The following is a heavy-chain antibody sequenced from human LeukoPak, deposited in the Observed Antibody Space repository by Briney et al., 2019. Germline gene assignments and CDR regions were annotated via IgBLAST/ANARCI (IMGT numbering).Heavy chain of an antibody. J-gene: IGHJ4*02. CDR3: ARDGESWGWDLSDH. D-gene: IGHD3-16*02. V-gene: IGHV3-33*01. CDR1: GFTFSTYG. Sequence: RSLRLSCAASGFTFSTYGMHWVRQAPGKGLEWVAVIWYDGSNKYYADSVKGGFTISRDNSKNTLYLQMNSLRVEDTAVYYCARDGESWGWDLSDHWGQGTLVTVSS. CDR2: IWYDGSNK.